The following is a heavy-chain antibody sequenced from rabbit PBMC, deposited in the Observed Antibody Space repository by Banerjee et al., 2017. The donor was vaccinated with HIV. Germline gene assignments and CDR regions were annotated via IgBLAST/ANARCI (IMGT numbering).Heavy chain of an antibody. CDR2: IYTGSGST. CDR1: GIDFSSAYY. V-gene: IGHV1S43*01. Sequence: QQQLEESGGGLVKPGGTLTLTCKASGIDFSSAYYMCWVRQAPGKGLELIACIYTGSGSTWYASWVNGRFTISRSTSLNTVDLKMTSLTAADTATYFCARRNGDAVHGYAGAFDARGQGTLVTVS. J-gene: IGHJ2*01. D-gene: IGHD6-1*01. CDR3: ARRNGDAVHGYAGAFDA.